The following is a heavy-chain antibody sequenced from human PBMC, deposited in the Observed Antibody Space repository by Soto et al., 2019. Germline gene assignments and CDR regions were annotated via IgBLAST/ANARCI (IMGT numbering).Heavy chain of an antibody. V-gene: IGHV1-69*13. J-gene: IGHJ6*02. CDR2: IIPIFGTA. D-gene: IGHD6-13*01. Sequence: SVKVSCKASGGTFSSYAISWVRQAPGQGLEWMGGIIPIFGTANYAQKFQGRVTITADESTSTAYMEPSSLRSEDTAVYYCARMAAAGTSDYYYGMDVWGQGTTVTVSS. CDR3: ARMAAAGTSDYYYGMDV. CDR1: GGTFSSYA.